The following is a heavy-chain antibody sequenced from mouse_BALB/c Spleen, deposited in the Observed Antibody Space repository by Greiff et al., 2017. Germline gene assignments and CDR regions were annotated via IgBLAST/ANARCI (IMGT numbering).Heavy chain of an antibody. Sequence: VQLQQSGAELAKPGASVKMSCKASGYTFTSYLMHWVKQRPGQGLEWIGYINPSTGYTEYNQKFKDKATLTADKSSSTAYMQLSSLTSEDSAVYYCARRRGAMDYWGQGTSVTVSS. V-gene: IGHV1-4*01. CDR2: INPSTGYT. J-gene: IGHJ4*01. CDR3: ARRRGAMDY. CDR1: GYTFTSYL.